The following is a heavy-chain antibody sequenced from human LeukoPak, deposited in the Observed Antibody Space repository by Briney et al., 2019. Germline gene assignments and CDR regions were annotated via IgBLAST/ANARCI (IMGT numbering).Heavy chain of an antibody. Sequence: TGGSLRPSCAASGFTFSSYWVSWVRQAPGKGLEWVANIKQDGSEKYYVDSVKGRFTISRDNAKNSLYLQMNSLRAEDTAVYYCARIGLGYYYFDYWGQGTLVTVSS. CDR1: GFTFSSYW. V-gene: IGHV3-7*01. D-gene: IGHD1-26*01. CDR3: ARIGLGYYYFDY. CDR2: IKQDGSEK. J-gene: IGHJ4*02.